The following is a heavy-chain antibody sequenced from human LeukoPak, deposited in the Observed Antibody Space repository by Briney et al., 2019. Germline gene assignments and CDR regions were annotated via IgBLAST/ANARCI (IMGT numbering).Heavy chain of an antibody. CDR2: IYYSGST. D-gene: IGHD3-22*01. V-gene: IGHV4-59*01. CDR3: ASKGGYYDSSGYYYPLGAFDI. Sequence: SETLSLTCTVSGGSSSSYYWSWIRQPPGKGLEWIGYIYYSGSTNYHPSLKSRVTISVDTSKNQFSLKLRSVTGADTAVYYCASKGGYYDSSGYYYPLGAFDIWGQGTMVTVSS. J-gene: IGHJ3*02. CDR1: GGSSSSYY.